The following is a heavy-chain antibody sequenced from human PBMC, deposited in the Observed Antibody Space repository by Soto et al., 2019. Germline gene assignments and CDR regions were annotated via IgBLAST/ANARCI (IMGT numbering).Heavy chain of an antibody. CDR3: AREYGDYGFDY. Sequence: ESGGGVVQPGRSLRLSCAASGFTFSSYGMHWVRQAPGKGLEWVAVIWYDGSNKYYADSVKGRFTISRDNSKNTLYLQMNSLRAEDTAVYYCAREYGDYGFDYWGQGTLVTVSS. D-gene: IGHD4-17*01. V-gene: IGHV3-33*01. CDR2: IWYDGSNK. J-gene: IGHJ4*02. CDR1: GFTFSSYG.